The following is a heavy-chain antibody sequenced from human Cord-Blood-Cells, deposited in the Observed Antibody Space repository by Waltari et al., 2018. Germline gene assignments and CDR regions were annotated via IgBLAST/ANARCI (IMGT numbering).Heavy chain of an antibody. D-gene: IGHD6-13*01. J-gene: IGHJ4*02. V-gene: IGHV1-24*01. CDR3: ATVSGGYSSSFDY. CDR1: GYTLTELS. Sequence: QVQLVQSGAEVKKPGASVKVSCKVSGYTLTELSMHWVRQAPGKGLEWMGGFDAEDGETIYAQKFQGRVTMTEETSTDTAYMELSSLRSEDTAVYYCATVSGGYSSSFDYWGQGTLVTVSS. CDR2: FDAEDGET.